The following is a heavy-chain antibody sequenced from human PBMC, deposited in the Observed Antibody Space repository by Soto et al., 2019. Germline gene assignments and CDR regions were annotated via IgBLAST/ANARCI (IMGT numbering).Heavy chain of an antibody. Sequence: QVQLVESGGGVVQPGRSLRLSCAVSGFSVTTNGMHWVRQAPGKGLEWVAVISRDGATKFYADSVKGRFTISKDNSGNTLFLEMNSLRGDDMAVYYCTGEVASGYWGQGALFTVSS. CDR2: ISRDGATK. J-gene: IGHJ4*02. CDR3: TGEVASGY. D-gene: IGHD2-8*02. CDR1: GFSVTTNG. V-gene: IGHV3-30*03.